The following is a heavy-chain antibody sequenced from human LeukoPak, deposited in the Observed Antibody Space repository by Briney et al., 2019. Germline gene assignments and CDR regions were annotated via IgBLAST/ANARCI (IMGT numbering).Heavy chain of an antibody. CDR1: GGSFSGYY. V-gene: IGHV4-34*01. CDR2: INHSGGT. CDR3: AREVNYRGSLHMDV. J-gene: IGHJ6*03. D-gene: IGHD1-7*01. Sequence: SETLPLTCAVYGGSFSGYYWSWIRQPPGKGLEWIGEINHSGGTNYNPSLKSRVTISVDKSKNQFSLKLSSVTAADTAVYYCAREVNYRGSLHMDVWGKGTTVTVSS.